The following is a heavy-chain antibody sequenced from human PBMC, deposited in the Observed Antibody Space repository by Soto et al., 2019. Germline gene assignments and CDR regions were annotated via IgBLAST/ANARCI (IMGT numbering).Heavy chain of an antibody. CDR3: ARDYRISWFDP. CDR2: ISSSSSYI. CDR1: GFTLSSYS. J-gene: IGHJ5*02. V-gene: IGHV3-21*01. Sequence: GGSLRLSCAASGFTLSSYSMNWVRQAPGKGLEWVSSISSSSSYIYYADSVKGRFTISRDNAKNSLYLQMNSLRAEDTAVYYCARDYRISWFDPWGQGTLVTVSS. D-gene: IGHD3-3*02.